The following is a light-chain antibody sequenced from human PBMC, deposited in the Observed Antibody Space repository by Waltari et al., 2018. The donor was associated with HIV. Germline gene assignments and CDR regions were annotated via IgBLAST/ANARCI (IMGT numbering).Light chain of an antibody. CDR3: QQYNSTPFT. Sequence: DIVMTQSPDSLAVSLGETATINCRSSQGVLSKSNNKHSLAWYQQKQRQPPKLLIYWASARESGVPDRFSGSASGTDFTLTISGLQAEDVAIYYCQQYNSTPFTFGPGTNVDIK. CDR1: QGVLSKSNNKHS. V-gene: IGKV4-1*01. CDR2: WAS. J-gene: IGKJ3*01.